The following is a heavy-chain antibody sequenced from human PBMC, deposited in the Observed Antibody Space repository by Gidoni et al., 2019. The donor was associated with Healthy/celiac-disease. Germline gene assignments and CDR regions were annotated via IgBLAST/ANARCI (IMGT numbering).Heavy chain of an antibody. CDR1: GFTFINAW. D-gene: IGHD6-6*01. CDR2: IKSKTDGGTT. Sequence: EVQLVESGGGLVKPGGALRLSCAASGFTFINAWMNWVRQAPGKGLEWVGRIKSKTDGGTTDYAAPVKGRFTISRDDSKNTLYLQMNSLKTEDTAVYYCTTDRSSSSLGGMDVWGQGTTVTVSS. J-gene: IGHJ6*02. V-gene: IGHV3-15*07. CDR3: TTDRSSSSLGGMDV.